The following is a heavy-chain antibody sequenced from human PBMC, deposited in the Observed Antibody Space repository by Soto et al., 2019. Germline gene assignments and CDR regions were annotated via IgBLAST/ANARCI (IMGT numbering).Heavy chain of an antibody. CDR1: GGSFSGYY. V-gene: IGHV4-34*01. CDR2: INHSGST. J-gene: IGHJ5*02. D-gene: IGHD6-6*01. Sequence: SETLSLTCAVYGGSFSGYYWSWIRQPPGKGLEWIGEINHSGSTNYNPSLKSRVTISVDTSKNQFSLKLSSVTAADTAVYYCARRNSSLVRFDPWGQGTLVTVSS. CDR3: ARRNSSLVRFDP.